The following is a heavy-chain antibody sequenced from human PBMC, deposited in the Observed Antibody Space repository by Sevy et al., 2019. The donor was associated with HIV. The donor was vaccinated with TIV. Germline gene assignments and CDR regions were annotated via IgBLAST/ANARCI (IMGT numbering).Heavy chain of an antibody. CDR3: ARTEDGVGSGQGASNSYPYGGDHYFDR. CDR1: GDSVSTSNKF. J-gene: IGHJ4*02. Sequence: SETLSLTCTVSGDSVSTSNKFWGWIRQPPGKGLEWIGSIHLTLSTFYNPSLKSRVIISEDTSKNQFSLRLSSVSAAGTAVYYFARTEDGVGSGQGASNSYPYGGDHYFDRWGRGTLVTVSS. CDR2: IHLTLST. V-gene: IGHV4-39*01. D-gene: IGHD3-16*01.